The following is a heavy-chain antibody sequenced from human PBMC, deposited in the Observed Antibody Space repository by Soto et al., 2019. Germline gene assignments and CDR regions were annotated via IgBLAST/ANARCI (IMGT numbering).Heavy chain of an antibody. CDR2: VSGDGTNT. J-gene: IGHJ4*02. D-gene: IGHD1-26*01. CDR3: AKDPYSENHGVFNF. V-gene: IGHV3-23*01. Sequence: PGGSLRLSCAASGFTFGSCGMTWVRQAPGRGLEWVSTVSGDGTNTYYAASVRGRFTISRDNSKNTLYLQMYSLRAEDTALYYCAKDPYSENHGVFNFWGQGTLVTVSS. CDR1: GFTFGSCG.